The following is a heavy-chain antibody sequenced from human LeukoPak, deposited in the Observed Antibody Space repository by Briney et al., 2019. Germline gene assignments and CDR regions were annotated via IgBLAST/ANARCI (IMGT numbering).Heavy chain of an antibody. D-gene: IGHD2-15*01. J-gene: IGHJ4*02. CDR1: GYTFTRYY. Sequence: GASVKVSCKASGYTFTRYYMHWVRQAPGQGLEWMGRINPNSGGTNYAQKFQGRVTMTRDTSISTAYMELSRLRSDDTAVYYCARQYCSGGSCYAEYYFDYWGQGTLVTVSS. V-gene: IGHV1-2*06. CDR3: ARQYCSGGSCYAEYYFDY. CDR2: INPNSGGT.